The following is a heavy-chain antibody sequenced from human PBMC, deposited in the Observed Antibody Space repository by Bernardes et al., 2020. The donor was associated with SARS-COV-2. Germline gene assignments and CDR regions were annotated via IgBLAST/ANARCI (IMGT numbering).Heavy chain of an antibody. D-gene: IGHD4-17*01. CDR1: GYSFAPYW. CDR3: LRGGQRWDYDY. Sequence: GGYPKSYCKGSGYSFAPYWLAWVRQTPGTGLGWVGISYPGDSKIIYRPSFQGQVTISADNAFTTAYLQWSRLKAPDTAGYYCLRGGQRWDYDYWGQGTQVTVSP. V-gene: IGHV5-51*01. CDR2: SYPGDSKI. J-gene: IGHJ4*02.